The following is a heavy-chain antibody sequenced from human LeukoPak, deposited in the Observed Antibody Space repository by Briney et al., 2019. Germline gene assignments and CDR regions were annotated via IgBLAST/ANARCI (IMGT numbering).Heavy chain of an antibody. Sequence: PGGSLRLSCAASGFTFSSYSMNWVRQAPGKGLEWVSYISSSSSTIYYADSVKGRFTISRDNSKNTLYLQMNSLRAEDTAVYYCAKASYSSPPGFDYWGQGTLVTVSS. J-gene: IGHJ4*02. V-gene: IGHV3-48*01. CDR2: ISSSSSTI. CDR3: AKASYSSPPGFDY. D-gene: IGHD6-13*01. CDR1: GFTFSSYS.